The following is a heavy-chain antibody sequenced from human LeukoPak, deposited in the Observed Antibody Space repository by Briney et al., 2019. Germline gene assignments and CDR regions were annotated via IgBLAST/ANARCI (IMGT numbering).Heavy chain of an antibody. J-gene: IGHJ4*02. CDR1: GFTFSSYA. CDR2: ISYDGSNK. Sequence: GRSLRLSCAASGFTFSSYAMHWVRQAPGKGLEWVAVISYDGSNKYYADSVKGRFTISRDNSKNTLYLQMNSLRAEDTAVYYCARVRTAAGTELDYWGQGTLVTVSS. CDR3: ARVRTAAGTELDY. V-gene: IGHV3-30*04. D-gene: IGHD6-13*01.